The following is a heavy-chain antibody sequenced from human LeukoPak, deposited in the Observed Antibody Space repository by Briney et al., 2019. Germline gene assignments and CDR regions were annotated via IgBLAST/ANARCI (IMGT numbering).Heavy chain of an antibody. V-gene: IGHV3-30*03. J-gene: IGHJ4*02. CDR2: ISYDGSNK. Sequence: GGSLRLSCAASGFTFSSYGMHWVRQAPGKGLEWVAVISYDGSNKYYADSVKGRFTISRHNSKNTLYLQMNSLRAEDTAVYYCASTLKTYSSSWYQDWDYWGQGTLVTVSS. CDR3: ASTLKTYSSSWYQDWDY. D-gene: IGHD6-13*01. CDR1: GFTFSSYG.